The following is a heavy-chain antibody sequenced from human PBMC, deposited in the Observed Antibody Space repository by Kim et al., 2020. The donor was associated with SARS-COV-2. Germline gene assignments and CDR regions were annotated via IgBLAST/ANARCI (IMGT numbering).Heavy chain of an antibody. CDR2: IKKDGSEQ. V-gene: IGHV3-7*01. CDR3: VRDWGESY. Sequence: ANIKKDGSEQYYVDSVKGRVTISRDNAKNSLYLQMNSLRAEDTAVYYCVRDWGESYWGQGTLVTVSS. J-gene: IGHJ4*02. D-gene: IGHD7-27*01.